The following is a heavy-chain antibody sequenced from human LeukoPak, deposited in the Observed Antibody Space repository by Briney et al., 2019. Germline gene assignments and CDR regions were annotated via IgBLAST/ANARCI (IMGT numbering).Heavy chain of an antibody. CDR2: IYHSGGT. J-gene: IGHJ4*02. D-gene: IGHD2-21*02. V-gene: IGHV4-38-2*01. CDR3: ARIPEGQTASFDY. CDR1: GYSISSGYF. Sequence: SETLSLTCGVSGYSISSGYFWGWIRQPPGKGLEWIGSIYHSGGTYYNPSLRSRVTISVDTSKNQFSLKLRSVTAADTAVYYCARIPEGQTASFDYWGQGTLVTVSS.